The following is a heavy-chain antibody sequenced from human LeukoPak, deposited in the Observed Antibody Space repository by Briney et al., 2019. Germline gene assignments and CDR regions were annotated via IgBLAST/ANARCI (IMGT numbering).Heavy chain of an antibody. CDR3: AKDSYVSGRPLHTFDV. CDR1: GITLRSYG. D-gene: IGHD3-10*01. J-gene: IGHJ3*01. CDR2: ISYDGSDK. V-gene: IGHV3-30*18. Sequence: GRSLRLSCAASGITLRSYGMHWVRQAPGKGLEWVAVISYDGSDKYYADSVKGRFTISRDNSKNTLYLQMNSLRVEDTAIYYCAKDSYVSGRPLHTFDVWGQGTMVTVSS.